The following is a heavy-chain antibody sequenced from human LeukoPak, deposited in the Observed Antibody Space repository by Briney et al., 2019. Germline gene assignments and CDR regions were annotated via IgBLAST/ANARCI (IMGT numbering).Heavy chain of an antibody. D-gene: IGHD2-2*03. CDR1: GFTFSRNS. CDR3: AGGWIYPPY. Sequence: GGSLRLSWVVAGFTASGFTFSRNSMSWVSQAPGNGLDWVASIRVDGREKYYVVSVKGRLTISRDNAKNSLYLQMDSLRDEDTAVYFCAGGWIYPPYWGRGTLVTVSS. CDR2: IRVDGREK. J-gene: IGHJ4*02. V-gene: IGHV3-7*04.